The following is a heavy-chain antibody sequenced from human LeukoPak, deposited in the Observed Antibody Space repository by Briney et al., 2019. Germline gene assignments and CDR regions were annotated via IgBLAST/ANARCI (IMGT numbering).Heavy chain of an antibody. CDR1: GGSISSYY. D-gene: IGHD3-10*01. V-gene: IGHV4-59*08. CDR2: IYHSGST. J-gene: IGHJ4*02. Sequence: PSETLSLTCTVSGGSISSYYWSWNRQPPGKGLEYIGYIYHSGSTNYNPSLKSRVTISLDTSKNQFSLRLSSVSAADTAVYYCVRLRGARDQEDFWGQGTLVTVSS. CDR3: VRLRGARDQEDF.